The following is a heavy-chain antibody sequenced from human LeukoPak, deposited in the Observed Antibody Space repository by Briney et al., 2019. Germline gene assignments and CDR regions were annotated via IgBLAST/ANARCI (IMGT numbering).Heavy chain of an antibody. CDR1: GFTFSRYG. V-gene: IGHV3-33*06. CDR2: VWDNGINK. Sequence: GRSLTLSCAASGFTFSRYGMHWVRQAPGKGLEWVAVVWDNGINKFYADSMKGRFTISRDNSKHTLSLHMNSLRAEDTAVYYCVKEPAPYSLGDAWGKGTTVTVSS. J-gene: IGHJ6*04. D-gene: IGHD3-16*01. CDR3: VKEPAPYSLGDA.